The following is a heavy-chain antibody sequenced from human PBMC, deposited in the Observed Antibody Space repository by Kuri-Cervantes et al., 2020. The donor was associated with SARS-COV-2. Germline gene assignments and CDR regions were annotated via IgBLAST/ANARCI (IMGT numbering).Heavy chain of an antibody. Sequence: KVSCKGSGYSFTSYWIGWVRQMPGQGLEWMGIIYPGDSDTRYSPSSQGQVTISADKSISTAYLQWSSLKASDTAMYYCARGGGYSSSWYSLYYYYGMDVWGQGTTVTVSS. CDR3: ARGGGYSSSWYSLYYYYGMDV. V-gene: IGHV5-51*01. J-gene: IGHJ6*02. CDR2: IYPGDSDT. D-gene: IGHD6-13*01. CDR1: GYSFTSYW.